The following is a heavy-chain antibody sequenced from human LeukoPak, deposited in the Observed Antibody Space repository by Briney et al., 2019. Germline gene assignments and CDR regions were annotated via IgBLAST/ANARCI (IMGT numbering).Heavy chain of an antibody. Sequence: GGPQRLSCAASGFTFRDYYMSWIPQSPGKALEWVSYISSSGSTIYYADSVKGRFTISRDNAKNSLYLQMNSLRAEDTAVYYCARADDSSGYYYSPDYWGQGTLVTVSS. J-gene: IGHJ4*02. CDR1: GFTFRDYY. CDR3: ARADDSSGYYYSPDY. D-gene: IGHD3-22*01. CDR2: ISSSGSTI. V-gene: IGHV3-11*04.